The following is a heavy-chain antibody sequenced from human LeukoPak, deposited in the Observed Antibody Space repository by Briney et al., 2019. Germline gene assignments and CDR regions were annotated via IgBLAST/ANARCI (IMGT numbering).Heavy chain of an antibody. J-gene: IGHJ4*02. D-gene: IGHD5-12*01. CDR3: ARDVKVAAGIYDY. Sequence: ASVKVSCKASGYTFTGYYMHWVRRAPGQGLEWMGWINPNSGGTNYAQKFQGRVTMTRDTSISTAYMELSRLRSDDTAVYYCARDVKVAAGIYDYWGQGTLVTVSS. CDR2: INPNSGGT. V-gene: IGHV1-2*02. CDR1: GYTFTGYY.